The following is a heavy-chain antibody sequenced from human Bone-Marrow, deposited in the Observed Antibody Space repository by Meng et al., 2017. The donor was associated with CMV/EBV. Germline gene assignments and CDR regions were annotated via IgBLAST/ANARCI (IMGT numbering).Heavy chain of an antibody. V-gene: IGHV3-30*03. CDR3: ARAVGATTLDY. Sequence: QVQLVESGGGVVQPGRSLRLSCTASGFPFSAYGMHWVRQAPGKGLEWVAVVSDDGTNEDYADSVKGRFTISRDNSKNTLYLQMNSLRAEDTAAYYCARAVGATTLDYWGQGTLVTVSS. CDR2: VSDDGTNE. D-gene: IGHD1-26*01. J-gene: IGHJ4*02. CDR1: GFPFSAYG.